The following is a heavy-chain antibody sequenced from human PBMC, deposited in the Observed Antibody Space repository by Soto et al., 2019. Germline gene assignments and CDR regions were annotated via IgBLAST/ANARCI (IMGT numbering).Heavy chain of an antibody. D-gene: IGHD6-19*01. Sequence: PSDTLSLTCTVSGGSISSGIYYWGWIRQSPEKGLEWIASISYSGSTYYNPSLKSRVTISVDTSKNQFSLRLISVTAADTALYYCARRYGWLYFDYWGQGSLVTVSS. CDR1: GGSISSGIYY. V-gene: IGHV4-39*01. CDR3: ARRYGWLYFDY. J-gene: IGHJ4*02. CDR2: ISYSGST.